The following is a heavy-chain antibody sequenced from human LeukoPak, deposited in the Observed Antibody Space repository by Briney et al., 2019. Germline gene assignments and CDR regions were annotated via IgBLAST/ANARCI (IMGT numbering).Heavy chain of an antibody. D-gene: IGHD5-12*01. CDR2: ISSSSSYI. V-gene: IGHV3-21*01. Sequence: GGSLRLSCAASGFTFSSYSMNWVRQAPGKGLEWVSSISSSSSYIFYADSVKGRFTISRDNAKNSLYLQVNSLRAEDTAIYYCARDLVGSITMDVWGRGTTVTVSS. CDR1: GFTFSSYS. J-gene: IGHJ6*03. CDR3: ARDLVGSITMDV.